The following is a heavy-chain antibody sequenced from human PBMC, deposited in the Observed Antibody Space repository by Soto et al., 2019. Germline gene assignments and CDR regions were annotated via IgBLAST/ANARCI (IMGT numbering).Heavy chain of an antibody. CDR3: ARGYSGP. CDR2: MNPHSGYT. J-gene: IGHJ5*01. D-gene: IGHD6-19*01. Sequence: ASVKVSCKASGYTFTTYYINWVRQAPGQGLEWMGWMNPHSGYTGYAQKFQGRVSMTRNTSITTAYMELNSLRSDDMAIYYCARGYSGPWGQGTLVTV. V-gene: IGHV1-8*01. CDR1: GYTFTTYY.